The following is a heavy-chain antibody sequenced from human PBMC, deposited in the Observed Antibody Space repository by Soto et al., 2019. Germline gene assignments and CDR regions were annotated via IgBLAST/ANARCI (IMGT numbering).Heavy chain of an antibody. J-gene: IGHJ4*02. V-gene: IGHV1-46*01. CDR2: INPIGGST. Sequence: ASVKVSCKASGYIFINYYIHWVRQAPGQGLERIGKINPIGGSTNYVKNFRGIVTLARETSTSTVYLDLSSLRSEDTARNNWARNLPAGDSWAQETLVP. D-gene: IGHD2-2*01. CDR1: GYIFINYY. CDR3: ARNLPAGDS.